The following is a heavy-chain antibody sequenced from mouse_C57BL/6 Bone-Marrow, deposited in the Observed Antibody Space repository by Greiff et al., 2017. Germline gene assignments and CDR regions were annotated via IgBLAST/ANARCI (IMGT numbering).Heavy chain of an antibody. Sequence: EVMLVESGGGLVQPGGSLKLSCAASGFTFSDYGMAWVRQAPRKGPEWVAFISNLAYSIYYADTVTGRFTISRENAKNTLYLEMSSLRSEDTAMYYCARRRSSWEGYFDVWGTGTTVTVSS. D-gene: IGHD4-1*01. V-gene: IGHV5-15*04. J-gene: IGHJ1*03. CDR1: GFTFSDYG. CDR3: ARRRSSWEGYFDV. CDR2: ISNLAYSI.